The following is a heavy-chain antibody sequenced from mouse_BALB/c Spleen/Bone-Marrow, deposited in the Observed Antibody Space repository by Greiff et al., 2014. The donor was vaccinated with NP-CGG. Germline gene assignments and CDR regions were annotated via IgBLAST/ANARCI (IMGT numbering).Heavy chain of an antibody. CDR1: GFTFSDFY. D-gene: IGHD2-14*01. J-gene: IGHJ4*01. Sequence: EVKLVESGGGLVKPGGSLKLSCAASGFTFSDFYTYWVRQTPEKRLEWVATISDGGSYIYYPDSVKGRFTISRDDAKNNLYLQMSSLKSEDTAMYYCTRDRGVQGYAMDYWGQGTSVTVSS. CDR2: ISDGGSYI. CDR3: TRDRGVQGYAMDY. V-gene: IGHV5-4*02.